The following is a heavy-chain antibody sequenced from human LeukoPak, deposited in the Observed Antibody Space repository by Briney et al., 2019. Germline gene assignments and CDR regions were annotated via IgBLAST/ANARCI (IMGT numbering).Heavy chain of an antibody. D-gene: IGHD5-18*01. J-gene: IGHJ3*02. CDR3: ARGRVDTAMVSAFDI. CDR2: IYSSGST. Sequence: KASETLSLTCSVSGASISSGSNYWGWIRQPPGKTLEWIGSIYSSGSTYYNPSLKSRVIIIIDTPKNHFSLTLSSVTAADTAVYYCARGRVDTAMVSAFDIWGQGTMVTVSS. CDR1: GASISSGSNY. V-gene: IGHV4-39*07.